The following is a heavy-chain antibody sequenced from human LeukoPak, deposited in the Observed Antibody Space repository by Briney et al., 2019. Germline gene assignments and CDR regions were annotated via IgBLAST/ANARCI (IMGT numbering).Heavy chain of an antibody. Sequence: GGSLRLSCAASGFTFSSYSMNWVRQAPGKGLEWVSSISSSSSYIYYADSVKGRFTISRDNAKNSLYLQMNSLRAEDTAVYCCARDREAARPPYNWFDPWGQGTLVTVSS. CDR2: ISSSSSYI. D-gene: IGHD6-6*01. CDR3: ARDREAARPPYNWFDP. J-gene: IGHJ5*02. CDR1: GFTFSSYS. V-gene: IGHV3-21*01.